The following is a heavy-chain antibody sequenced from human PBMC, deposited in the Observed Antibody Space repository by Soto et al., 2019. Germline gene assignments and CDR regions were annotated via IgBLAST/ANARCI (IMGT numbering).Heavy chain of an antibody. D-gene: IGHD1-26*01. J-gene: IGHJ4*02. Sequence: EVQLVQSGGGLVQPGGSLRLSCAASGFTFRNYWMHWLRQAPGKGLLWVSRISHDERTTTYADAVKGRFTISRDNAKNTFYLQMHSLRAEDSAVYYCARGGARFAHPTAYRGKGTLDAVSS. V-gene: IGHV3-74*01. CDR3: ARGGARFAHPTAY. CDR2: ISHDERTT. CDR1: GFTFRNYW.